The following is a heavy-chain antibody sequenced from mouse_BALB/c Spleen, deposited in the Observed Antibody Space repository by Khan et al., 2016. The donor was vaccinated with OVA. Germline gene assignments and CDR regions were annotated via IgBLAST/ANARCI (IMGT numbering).Heavy chain of an antibody. CDR1: GYTFTNYV. D-gene: IGHD4-1*01. V-gene: IGHV1S136*01. Sequence: EVQLQESGPDLVKPGASVKMSCKASGYTFTNYVMHWVKQKPGQGLEWIGYIHPDNDGIRYNEKFKDKATLTSDKSSSTAYLELSSLTSEDSAVYYCAREASIWDFSFAYWGQGTLVTVAA. J-gene: IGHJ3*01. CDR2: IHPDNDGI. CDR3: AREASIWDFSFAY.